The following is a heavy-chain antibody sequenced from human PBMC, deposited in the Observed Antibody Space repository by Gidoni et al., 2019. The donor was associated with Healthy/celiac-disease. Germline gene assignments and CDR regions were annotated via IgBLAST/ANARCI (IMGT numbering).Heavy chain of an antibody. CDR2: ISISVSTI. D-gene: IGHD3-3*01. CDR1: GFAFSDYY. J-gene: IGHJ6*03. V-gene: IGHV3-11*01. CDR3: ARCLADFWSGYLGYYYYYMDV. Sequence: QVQLVESGGGLVKPGGSLRLSCAASGFAFSDYYMSWIRQAPGKGLGWVSYISISVSTIYYADSVKGRFTISRDNAKNSLYLQMNSLRAEDTAVYYCARCLADFWSGYLGYYYYYMDVWGKGTTVTVSS.